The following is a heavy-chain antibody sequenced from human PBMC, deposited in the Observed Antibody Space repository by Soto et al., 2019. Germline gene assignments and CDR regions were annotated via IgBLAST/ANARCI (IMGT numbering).Heavy chain of an antibody. CDR3: ARGYSAEDY. J-gene: IGHJ4*02. CDR2: IKEDGSEK. Sequence: EVHLVESGGGLVQPGGSLRLSCAASGFTFNTYWMSWVRQAPGKGLEWVANIKEDGSEKYYVDSVKGRFTISRDNANNSLYLQMNSLRAEDTAVYYCARGYSAEDYWVQGTLVTVSS. V-gene: IGHV3-7*01. CDR1: GFTFNTYW. D-gene: IGHD5-12*01.